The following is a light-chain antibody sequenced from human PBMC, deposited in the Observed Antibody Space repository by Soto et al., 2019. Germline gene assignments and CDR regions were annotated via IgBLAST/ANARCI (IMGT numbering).Light chain of an antibody. V-gene: IGKV1-12*01. CDR1: QYISSW. J-gene: IGKJ2*01. CDR2: AAS. CDR3: LQPNSFPHT. Sequence: DIQMTQSPSSVSASVGDRVTITCRASQYISSWLAWYQQKPGKAPQLLIYAASSLQSGVPSRFSGSGSGTDFTLIISSLQPEDFATYYCLQPNSFPHTFGQGTKLEIK.